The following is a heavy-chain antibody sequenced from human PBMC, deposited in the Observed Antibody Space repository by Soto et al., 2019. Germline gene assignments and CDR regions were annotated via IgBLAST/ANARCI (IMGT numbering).Heavy chain of an antibody. CDR3: ARVVVPAARGYYYYGMDV. V-gene: IGHV1-2*02. CDR2: INPNSGGT. D-gene: IGHD2-2*01. J-gene: IGHJ6*02. CDR1: GYTFTGYY. Sequence: ASVKVSCKASGYTFTGYYMHWVRQAPGQGLEWMGWINPNSGGTNYAQKFLGRVTMTRDTSISTAYMELSSLRSDDTAVYYCARVVVPAARGYYYYGMDVWGQGTTVTVSS.